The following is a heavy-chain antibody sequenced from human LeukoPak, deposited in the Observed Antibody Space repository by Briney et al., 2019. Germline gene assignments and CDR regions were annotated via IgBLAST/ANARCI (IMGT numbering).Heavy chain of an antibody. CDR3: ARHKGFSSAWYADY. J-gene: IGHJ4*02. Sequence: GESLKLSCQGSGYSFTNYWIGWVRQIPGKGLEWMGITYPGDSDTRYSQSFQGQVTISADKSISTAYLQWSSLKASDTAIYYCARHKGFSSAWYADYWGQGTLITVAS. CDR2: TYPGDSDT. CDR1: GYSFTNYW. V-gene: IGHV5-51*01. D-gene: IGHD6-19*01.